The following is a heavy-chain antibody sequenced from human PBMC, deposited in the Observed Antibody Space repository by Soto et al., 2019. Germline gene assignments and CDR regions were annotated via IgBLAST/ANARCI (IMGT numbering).Heavy chain of an antibody. Sequence: DVQLVESGGGLIQPGESLRLSCAAFGLTISGKKYVAWVRQAPGKGLEWVSALYDVDGSFYADSVTGRFTTSSDSSKTTVYIQMNDLRPDDTAVYYYATWHEREHAFDVWGQGKTVTISS. D-gene: IGHD1-1*01. CDR1: GLTISGKKY. V-gene: IGHV3-53*01. CDR2: LYDVDGS. J-gene: IGHJ3*01. CDR3: ATWHEREHAFDV.